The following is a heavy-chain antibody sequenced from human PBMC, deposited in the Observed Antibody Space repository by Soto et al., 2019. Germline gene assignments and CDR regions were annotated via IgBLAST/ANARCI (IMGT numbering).Heavy chain of an antibody. V-gene: IGHV4-39*01. CDR3: ARHSRIAAAGKAFDY. D-gene: IGHD6-13*01. CDR2: IYYSGST. CDR1: GGSISSSSYY. J-gene: IGHJ4*02. Sequence: QLQLQESGPGLVKPSETLSLTCTVSGGSISSSSYYWGWIRQPPGKGLEWIGSIYYSGSTYYNPSLKSRVTISVDTSKTQFSLKLSSVTAADTAVYYCARHSRIAAAGKAFDYWGQGTLVTVSS.